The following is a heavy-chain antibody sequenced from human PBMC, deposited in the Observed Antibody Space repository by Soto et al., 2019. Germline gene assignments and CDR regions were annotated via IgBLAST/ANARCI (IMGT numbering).Heavy chain of an antibody. CDR3: ARVPGFDYYYGMDV. CDR2: IIPIFGTA. CDR1: GGTFSSYA. Sequence: QVQLVQSGAEVKKPGSSVKVSCKASGGTFSSYAISWVRQAPGQGLEWMGGIIPIFGTANYAQEFQGRVTITADESTSTAYMELSSLRSEDTAVYYCARVPGFDYYYGMDVWGQGTTVTVSS. V-gene: IGHV1-69*01. J-gene: IGHJ6*02.